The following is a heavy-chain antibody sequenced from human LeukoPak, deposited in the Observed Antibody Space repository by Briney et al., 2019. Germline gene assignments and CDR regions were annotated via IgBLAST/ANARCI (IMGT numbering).Heavy chain of an antibody. CDR1: GFTFSSYA. V-gene: IGHV3-30-3*01. CDR2: ISYDGSSK. CDR3: ARRFDS. J-gene: IGHJ4*02. Sequence: PGGSLRLSCAASGFTFSSYAIHWVRQAPGKGLDWVALISYDGSSKYYADSVKGRFTISRDSSTLYLQMNSLRTEDTAVYYCARRFDSWGQGTLVTVSS.